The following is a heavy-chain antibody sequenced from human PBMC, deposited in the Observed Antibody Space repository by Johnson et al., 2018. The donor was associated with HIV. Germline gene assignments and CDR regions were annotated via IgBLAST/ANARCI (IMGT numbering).Heavy chain of an antibody. D-gene: IGHD6-13*01. V-gene: IGHV3-30*02. Sequence: QMLLVESGGGLVKPGGSLRLSCAASGFTFSSYGMHWVRQAPGKGLEWVAFIRYDGSNKYYADSVKGRFTISRDNSKNTRYLQMNSLRAECTAVYYCAKGDCVGWSWYACTDAVVVWGQGTMVTVSS. CDR1: GFTFSSYG. J-gene: IGHJ3*01. CDR3: AKGDCVGWSWYACTDAVVV. CDR2: IRYDGSNK.